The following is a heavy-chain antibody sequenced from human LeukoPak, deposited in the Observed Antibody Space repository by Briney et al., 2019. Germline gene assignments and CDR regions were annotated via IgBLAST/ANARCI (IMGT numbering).Heavy chain of an antibody. CDR3: VRDSAYYYYAMDV. CDR2: VSGLSGEI. J-gene: IGHJ6*02. V-gene: IGHV3-21*01. CDR1: GFTFSSYI. Sequence: GGSLRLACAASGFTFSSYIMNWVRQAPGKGLEWVSSVSGLSGEILYEDSVKGRFTISRDNAKSSLYLQMNSLRAEDTAVYYCVRDSAYYYYAMDVWGQGTTVTVSS.